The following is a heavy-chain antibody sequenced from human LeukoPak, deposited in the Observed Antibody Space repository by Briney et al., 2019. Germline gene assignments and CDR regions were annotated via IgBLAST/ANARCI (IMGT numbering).Heavy chain of an antibody. CDR3: AGDYYYDSSRYYYYYYGMDV. V-gene: IGHV1-69*13. D-gene: IGHD3-22*01. CDR2: IIPIFGTA. Sequence: ASVKVSCKASGGTFSSYAISWVRQAPGQGLEWMGGIIPIFGTANYAQKFQGRVTITADESTSTAYMELSSLRSEDTAVYYCAGDYYYDSSRYYYYYYGMDVWGQGTTVTVSS. J-gene: IGHJ6*02. CDR1: GGTFSSYA.